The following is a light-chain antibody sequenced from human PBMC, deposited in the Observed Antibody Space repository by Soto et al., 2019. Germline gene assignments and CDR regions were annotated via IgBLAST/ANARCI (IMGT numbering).Light chain of an antibody. Sequence: AIWMAQSPSSISASTGDRVTITCRASQSISSYLAWYQQKPGKAPKLLIYAASTLQSGVPSRFSGSGSGTDFTLTINCLQSEDFATYHCQQYDSYPLTFGPGTTVDL. CDR3: QQYDSYPLT. CDR1: QSISSY. V-gene: IGKV1-8*01. CDR2: AAS. J-gene: IGKJ3*01.